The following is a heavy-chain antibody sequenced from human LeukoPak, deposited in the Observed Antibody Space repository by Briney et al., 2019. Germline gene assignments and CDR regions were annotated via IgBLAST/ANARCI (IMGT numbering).Heavy chain of an antibody. J-gene: IGHJ6*04. CDR2: ISSSGSTI. CDR3: ASLRPIGYCSRTSCKMDV. V-gene: IGHV3-48*03. CDR1: GFTFSSYE. D-gene: IGHD2-2*01. Sequence: PGGSLRLSCAASGFTFSSYEMNWVRQAPGKGLEWVSYISSSGSTIYYADSVKGRFTISRDNAKNSLYLQMNSLRAEDTAVYYCASLRPIGYCSRTSCKMDVWGKGTTVTVSS.